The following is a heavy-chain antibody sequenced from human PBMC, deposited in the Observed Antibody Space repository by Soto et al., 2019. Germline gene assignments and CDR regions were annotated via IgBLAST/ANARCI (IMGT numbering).Heavy chain of an antibody. J-gene: IGHJ6*02. CDR1: GFTFSNAW. Sequence: GGSLRLSCAASGFTFSNAWMNWVRQAPGKGLEWVGRIKSKTDGGTTDYAAPVKGRFTISRDDSKNTLYLQMNSLKTEDTAVYYCTTDGFWSGYAPHYYYYYGMDVWGQGTTVTVSS. V-gene: IGHV3-15*07. CDR3: TTDGFWSGYAPHYYYYYGMDV. D-gene: IGHD3-3*01. CDR2: IKSKTDGGTT.